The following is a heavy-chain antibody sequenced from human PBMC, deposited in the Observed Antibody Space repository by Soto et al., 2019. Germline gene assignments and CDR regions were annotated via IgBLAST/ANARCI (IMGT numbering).Heavy chain of an antibody. CDR2: ISYDGSNK. D-gene: IGHD3-22*01. CDR3: ARPEQTYYYESSGYFGVSGAFHI. CDR1: GFTFSSYA. Sequence: GGSLRLSCAASGFTFSSYAMHWVRQAPGKGLEWVAVISYDGSNKYYADSVKGRFTISRDNSKNTLYLQMNSLRAEDTAVYYCARPEQTYYYESSGYFGVSGAFHIWGQATMVTVSS. V-gene: IGHV3-30-3*01. J-gene: IGHJ3*02.